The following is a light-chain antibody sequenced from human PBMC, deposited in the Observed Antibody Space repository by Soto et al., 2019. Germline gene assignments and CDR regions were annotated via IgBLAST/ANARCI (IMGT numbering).Light chain of an antibody. V-gene: IGKV3-15*01. CDR2: GAS. CDR1: QSIGDT. CDR3: QQRSNWPVIT. J-gene: IGKJ5*01. Sequence: EIVMTQSPATLSVSPGGRATLSCRAGQSIGDTLAWYQLKPGQAPRLLIYGASSRVTGFPARFSGSGSGTDFTLTISSLEPEDFAVYYCQQRSNWPVITFGQRTRLEIK.